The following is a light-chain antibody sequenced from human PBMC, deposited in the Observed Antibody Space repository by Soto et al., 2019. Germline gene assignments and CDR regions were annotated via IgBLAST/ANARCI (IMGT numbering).Light chain of an antibody. CDR3: QEYDNLPPVT. V-gene: IGKV1-33*01. J-gene: IGKJ5*01. CDR2: GAT. CDR1: QDISDH. Sequence: IEVTQSPSSLSASLGGSGTCTCQASQDISDHLNWYQQKPGKAPKLLIYGATYLETGVPSRFGGSRSGTYFTLTITSLQPEDIATYYCQEYDNLPPVTFGQGTRLEIK.